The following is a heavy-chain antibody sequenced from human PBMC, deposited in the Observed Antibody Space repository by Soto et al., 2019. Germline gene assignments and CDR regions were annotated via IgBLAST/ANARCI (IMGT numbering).Heavy chain of an antibody. V-gene: IGHV3-23*03. CDR3: AISGLTVTTGGVGYYCDYMDV. J-gene: IGHJ6*03. CDR2: IDLRGTTT. D-gene: IGHD4-17*01. Sequence: GGSLRLSCAASGFSFSDFSMSWVRQAPGKGLEWVSFIDLRGTTTYYRDSVKGRFTISRDKSKNTLYLQMSSLRADDTAVYYCAISGLTVTTGGVGYYCDYMDVWGKGTTVTVSS. CDR1: GFSFSDFS.